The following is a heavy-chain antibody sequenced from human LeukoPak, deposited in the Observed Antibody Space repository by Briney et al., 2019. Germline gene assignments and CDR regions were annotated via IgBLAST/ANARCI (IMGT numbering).Heavy chain of an antibody. CDR3: ARHPRLSGLDY. D-gene: IGHD3-3*01. CDR1: GGSISSSSYY. Sequence: PSETLSLTCTVSGGSISSSSYYWSWIRQPPGKGLEWIGSIYYSGSTYYNPSLKSRVTISVDTSKNQFSLKLSSVTAADTAVYYCARHPRLSGLDYWGQGTLVTVSS. V-gene: IGHV4-39*01. CDR2: IYYSGST. J-gene: IGHJ4*02.